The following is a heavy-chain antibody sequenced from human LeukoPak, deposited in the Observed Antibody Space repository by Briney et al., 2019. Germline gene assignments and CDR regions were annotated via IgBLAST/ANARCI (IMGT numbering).Heavy chain of an antibody. CDR1: GGSISSYY. CDR3: ARVGAAGTKIDY. J-gene: IGHJ4*02. V-gene: IGHV4-4*07. Sequence: SETLSLTCTVSGGSISSYYWSWIRQPAGKGLEWIGRIYTSGSTNYNPSLKSRVTISVDTSKNQFSLKLSSVTAADTAVYYCARVGAAGTKIDYWGQGTLVTVSS. D-gene: IGHD6-13*01. CDR2: IYTSGST.